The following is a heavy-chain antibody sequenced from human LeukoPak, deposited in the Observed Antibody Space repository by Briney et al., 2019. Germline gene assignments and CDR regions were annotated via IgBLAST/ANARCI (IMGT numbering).Heavy chain of an antibody. V-gene: IGHV3-33*08. CDR3: ARDRGNDFLDY. J-gene: IGHJ4*02. D-gene: IGHD1-1*01. CDR2: IWSDGSSE. CDR1: GFTFSSHG. Sequence: PGGSLRLSCAASGFTFSSHGIHWVRQAPGKGLEWVAFIWSDGSSEYYADSVKGRFTVSRDNSKNTVYLQINGLRVEDTAVYHCARDRGNDFLDYWGQGTLVTVSS.